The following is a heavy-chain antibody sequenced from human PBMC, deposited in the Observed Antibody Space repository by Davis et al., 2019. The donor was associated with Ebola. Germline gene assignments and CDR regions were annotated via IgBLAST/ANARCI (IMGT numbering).Heavy chain of an antibody. CDR3: ARGPFRSCLSYSCYYGMDV. CDR2: INHSGST. Sequence: SETLSLTCAVYGGSFSGYYWSWIRQPPGKGLEWIGEINHSGSTNYNPSLKSRVTISVDTSKNQFSLKLSSVTAADTAVYYCARGPFRSCLSYSCYYGMDVWGQGTTVTVSS. CDR1: GGSFSGYY. D-gene: IGHD2-2*01. V-gene: IGHV4-34*01. J-gene: IGHJ6*02.